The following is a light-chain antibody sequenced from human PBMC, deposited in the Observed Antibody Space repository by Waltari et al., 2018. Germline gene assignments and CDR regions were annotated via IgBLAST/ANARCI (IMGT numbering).Light chain of an antibody. J-gene: IGKJ2*01. CDR3: QQYYSTPNT. CDR1: QSVLHTNNKDY. CDR2: WAS. V-gene: IGKV4-1*01. Sequence: DIVMTQSPDSLGVSLGERATINCKSSQSVLHTNNKDYLARYQQKPGQPPKLLIYWASTREFGVPDRFSGSGSGTSFTLTISSLQAEDVAVYYCQQYYSTPNTFGQGTKLEIK.